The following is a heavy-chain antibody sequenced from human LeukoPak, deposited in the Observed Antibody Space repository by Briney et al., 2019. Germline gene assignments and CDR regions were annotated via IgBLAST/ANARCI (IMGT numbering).Heavy chain of an antibody. CDR3: ARGSESFDP. V-gene: IGHV4-30-4*01. CDR1: GGSISSGDYY. CDR2: IYYNGDT. Sequence: SETLSLTCSVSGGSISSGDYYWSWVCQSPEKGLEWIGYIYYNGDTDYNPSLKSRVTISRDTSKKEISLTLRPVTAADMAVYYCARGSESFDPWGQGTLVTVSS. J-gene: IGHJ5*02.